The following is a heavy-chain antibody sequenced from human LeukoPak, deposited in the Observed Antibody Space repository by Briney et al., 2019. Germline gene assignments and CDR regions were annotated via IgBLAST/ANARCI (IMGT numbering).Heavy chain of an antibody. V-gene: IGHV4-59*01. D-gene: IGHD2-2*01. J-gene: IGHJ3*02. CDR1: GVSISTYY. CDR3: ARARYANAWYAFDI. CDR2: IYYSGST. Sequence: SETLSLTCTVSGVSISTYYWSWIRQPPGKGLEWIGYIYYSGSTNYNPSLKSRVTISIDTSKNHFSLKLTSVTAADTAVYYCARARYANAWYAFDIWGQETMVTVSS.